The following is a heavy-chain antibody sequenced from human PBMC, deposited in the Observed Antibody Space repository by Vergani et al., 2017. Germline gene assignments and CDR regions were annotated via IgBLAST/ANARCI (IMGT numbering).Heavy chain of an antibody. D-gene: IGHD3-10*01. CDR1: GGTFSSYA. Sequence: QVQLVQSGAEVKKPGSSVKVSCKASGGTFSSYAISWVRQAPGQGLEWMGGIIPIFGTANYAQKFQGRVTITADESTSTAYMELSSLRSEDTAVYYCAKDPGYYGSGSYKTWFDPWGQGTLVTVSS. CDR2: IIPIFGTA. V-gene: IGHV1-69*01. CDR3: AKDPGYYGSGSYKTWFDP. J-gene: IGHJ5*02.